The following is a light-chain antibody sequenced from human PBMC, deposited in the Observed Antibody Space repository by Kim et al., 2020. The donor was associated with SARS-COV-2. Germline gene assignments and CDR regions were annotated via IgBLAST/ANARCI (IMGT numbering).Light chain of an antibody. J-gene: IGLJ2*01. Sequence: VAVEQASMITRQESSLRSYDATWHQQKPGQAPIVIIDGKNSRPSGTPGLSACSRSGNTSSLTTTGTQAGDEDDYYCTSRDSNDHVVFGGGTKLTVL. V-gene: IGLV3-19*01. CDR1: SLRSYD. CDR3: TSRDSNDHVV. CDR2: GKN.